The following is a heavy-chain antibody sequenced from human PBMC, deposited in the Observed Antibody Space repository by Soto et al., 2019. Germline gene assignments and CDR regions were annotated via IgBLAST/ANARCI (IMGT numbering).Heavy chain of an antibody. D-gene: IGHD6-13*01. Sequence: QVQLQESGPGLVKPSETLSLTCTVSGGSISPYYWGWIRQPPGKGLEWIGYVYYSGNTNYNPSLESRVTISVDTSRNRFSLNLTSATAADTAVYYCARKGAAASYAHYYMDVWGRGTAVTVSS. CDR3: ARKGAAASYAHYYMDV. CDR1: GGSISPYY. V-gene: IGHV4-59*01. CDR2: VYYSGNT. J-gene: IGHJ6*03.